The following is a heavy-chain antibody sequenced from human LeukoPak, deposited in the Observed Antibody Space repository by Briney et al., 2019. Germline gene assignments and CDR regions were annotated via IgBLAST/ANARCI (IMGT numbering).Heavy chain of an antibody. D-gene: IGHD3-10*01. CDR3: TLIQGWGSGSYYRDF. J-gene: IGHJ4*02. V-gene: IGHV3-15*01. CDR2: VKSRSAGETT. Sequence: GGSLRLSCAASGFSISDDWMSWVRQAPGKGLEWVARVKSRSAGETTDYAAPVKGRFTISRDDSKNTLYLQMNSLKTEDTAVYYCTLIQGWGSGSYYRDFWGQGTLVTVSS. CDR1: GFSISDDW.